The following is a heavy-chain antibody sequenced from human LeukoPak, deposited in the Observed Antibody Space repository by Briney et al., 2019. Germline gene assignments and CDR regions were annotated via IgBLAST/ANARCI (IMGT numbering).Heavy chain of an antibody. CDR2: IYYSGST. CDR3: AREPLDY. Sequence: PSETLSLTCTVSGGSINNYYWGCIRQPPGKGLEWIGYIYYSGSTNYNPSLKSRVTISVDTSKNQFSLKLGSVTAADTAVYYCAREPLDYWGQGTLVTVSS. CDR1: GGSINNYY. V-gene: IGHV4-59*01. J-gene: IGHJ4*02.